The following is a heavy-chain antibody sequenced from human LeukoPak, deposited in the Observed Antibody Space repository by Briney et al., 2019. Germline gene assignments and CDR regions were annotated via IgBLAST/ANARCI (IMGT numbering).Heavy chain of an antibody. J-gene: IGHJ4*02. D-gene: IGHD1-26*01. CDR3: VRDIRAVGETLYFDH. CDR1: GFTFSDYY. Sequence: GGSLRLSCAASGFTFSDYYMSWIRQAPGEGLEWLSFISQSGADIHYADSVRGRFTVSRDNAQNSLSLKMNSLRAEDMAVYYCVRDIRAVGETLYFDHWGQGALVTVSS. CDR2: ISQSGADI. V-gene: IGHV3-11*01.